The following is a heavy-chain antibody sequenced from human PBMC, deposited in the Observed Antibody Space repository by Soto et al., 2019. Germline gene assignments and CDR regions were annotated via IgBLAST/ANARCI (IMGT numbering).Heavy chain of an antibody. D-gene: IGHD2-21*02. CDR3: ARVLGGDPFYGMDV. Sequence: SETLSLTCTVSGNSITSYYWSWIRQPPGKGLEWIGYIYHAGSTNYNPSLKSRVTVSEDTSKNQLSLKLTSVTAADTAVYYRARVLGGDPFYGMDVWGQGTTVTVSS. CDR2: IYHAGST. CDR1: GNSITSYY. V-gene: IGHV4-59*01. J-gene: IGHJ6*02.